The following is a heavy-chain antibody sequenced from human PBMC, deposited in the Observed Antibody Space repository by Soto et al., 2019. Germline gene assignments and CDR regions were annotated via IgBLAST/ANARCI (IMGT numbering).Heavy chain of an antibody. CDR3: ASVGYCSSTSCYQYFDY. Sequence: ASVKVSCKASGYTFTSYGISWVRQAPGQGLEWMGWISAYNGNTNYAQKLQGRVTMTTDTSTSTAYMELRSLRSDDTAVYYCASVGYCSSTSCYQYFDYWGQGTLVTVPS. V-gene: IGHV1-18*01. CDR2: ISAYNGNT. D-gene: IGHD2-2*01. CDR1: GYTFTSYG. J-gene: IGHJ4*02.